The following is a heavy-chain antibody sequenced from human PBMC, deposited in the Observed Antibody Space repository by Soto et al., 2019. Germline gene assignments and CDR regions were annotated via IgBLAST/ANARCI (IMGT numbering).Heavy chain of an antibody. CDR3: ARQLGMIDP. CDR2: IYYSGST. D-gene: IGHD3-3*02. J-gene: IGHJ5*02. Sequence: SETLSLTCTVSGGSISSSSYYWGWIRQPPGKGLEWIGSIYYSGSTYYNPSLKSRVTISVDTSKNQFSLKLSSVTAADTAVYYCARQLGMIDPWGQGTLVTVSS. V-gene: IGHV4-39*01. CDR1: GGSISSSSYY.